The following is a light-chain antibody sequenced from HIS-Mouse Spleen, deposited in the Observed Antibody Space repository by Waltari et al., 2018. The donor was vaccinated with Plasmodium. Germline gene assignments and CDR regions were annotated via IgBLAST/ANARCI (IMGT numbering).Light chain of an antibody. CDR3: QQYGSSPQIT. Sequence: EIVLTQSPGTLSLSPGERATLSCRASQSVSSSYLAWYQQKPGQAPRLLIYGASSRATGIADRFSGSGSGTDFTLTIIRLEPEDFAVYYCQQYGSSPQITFGGGTKVEIK. CDR2: GAS. V-gene: IGKV3-20*01. J-gene: IGKJ4*01. CDR1: QSVSSSY.